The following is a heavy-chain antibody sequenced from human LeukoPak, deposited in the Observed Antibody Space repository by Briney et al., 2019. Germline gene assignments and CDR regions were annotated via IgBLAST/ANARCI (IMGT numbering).Heavy chain of an antibody. J-gene: IGHJ4*02. CDR3: ASYYYDSSGYYYPLDY. Sequence: GGSLRLSCAASGFTFSSYSMNWVRQAPGKGLEWVSSISSSSSYIYYADSVKGRFTISRDNAKNSLYLQMNSLRAEDTAVYYCASYYYDSSGYYYPLDYWGQGTLVTVSS. CDR2: ISSSSSYI. V-gene: IGHV3-21*01. D-gene: IGHD3-22*01. CDR1: GFTFSSYS.